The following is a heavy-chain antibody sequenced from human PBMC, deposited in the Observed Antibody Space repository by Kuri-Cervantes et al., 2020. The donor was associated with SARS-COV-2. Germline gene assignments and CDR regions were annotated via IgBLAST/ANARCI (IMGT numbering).Heavy chain of an antibody. V-gene: IGHV3-11*05. D-gene: IGHD3-10*01. Sequence: GESLKISCAASGFTFSDYYMCWIRQAPGKGLEWASYISSSSSYTNYADSVTGRFTTSRDNAKNSQYLQMNSLRAEDTAVYFCARDLNGGFDYWGQGTMVTVSS. CDR2: ISSSSSYT. CDR3: ARDLNGGFDY. CDR1: GFTFSDYY. J-gene: IGHJ4*02.